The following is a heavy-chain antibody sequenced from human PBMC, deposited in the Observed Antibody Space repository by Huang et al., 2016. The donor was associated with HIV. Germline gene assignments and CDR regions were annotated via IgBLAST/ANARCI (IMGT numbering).Heavy chain of an antibody. J-gene: IGHJ4*02. CDR3: ATGLLLGDFDY. CDR1: GGSISSSDYY. V-gene: IGHV4-39*01. Sequence: QLQLQESGPGLVKPSETLSLTCTVSGGSISSSDYYWGWLRQPPGKGLEWIGRLYYRGTTYYNPSRKIRVIISVDTSKNQFSLRLSSVTAAETSVYYCATGLLLGDFDYWGQGTLVTVSS. CDR2: LYYRGTT. D-gene: IGHD3-10*01.